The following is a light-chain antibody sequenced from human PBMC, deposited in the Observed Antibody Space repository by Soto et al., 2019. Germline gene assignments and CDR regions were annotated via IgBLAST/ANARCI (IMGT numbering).Light chain of an antibody. J-gene: IGKJ1*01. V-gene: IGKV3-11*01. Sequence: EIVMTQSPATLSLSPGERATLSCRASQSVDKYLVWYQQKPGQAPRLLIYDASNRATGIPARFSGSGSGTDFTLTISSLEPEDFAVYYCQQYGGSPRTFGQGTKVEIK. CDR1: QSVDKY. CDR2: DAS. CDR3: QQYGGSPRT.